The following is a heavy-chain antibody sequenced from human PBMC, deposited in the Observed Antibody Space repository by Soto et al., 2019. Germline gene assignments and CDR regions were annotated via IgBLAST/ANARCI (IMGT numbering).Heavy chain of an antibody. D-gene: IGHD2-2*02. V-gene: IGHV3-23*01. CDR3: AKVPCCSSTSCYTRWFDP. Sequence: EVQLLESGGGLVQPGGSLRLSCAASGFTFSSYAMSWVRQAPGKGLEWVSAISGSGGSTYYADSVKGRFTISRDNSKNTLYLQMNSLRAEDTAVYYCAKVPCCSSTSCYTRWFDPWGQGTLVTVSS. CDR1: GFTFSSYA. CDR2: ISGSGGST. J-gene: IGHJ5*02.